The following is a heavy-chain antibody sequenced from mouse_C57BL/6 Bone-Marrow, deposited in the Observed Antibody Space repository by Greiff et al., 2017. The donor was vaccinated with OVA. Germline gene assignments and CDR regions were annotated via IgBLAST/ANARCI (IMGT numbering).Heavy chain of an antibody. J-gene: IGHJ2*01. V-gene: IGHV14-4*01. CDR2: IDPENGDT. CDR1: GFNIKDDY. CDR3: TTGVSVGDY. Sequence: EVKVEESGAELVRPGASVKLSCTASGFNIKDDYMHWVKQRPEQGLEWIGWIDPENGDTEYASKFQGKATITADTSSNTAYLQLSSLTSEDTAVYYCTTGVSVGDYWGQGTTLTVSS.